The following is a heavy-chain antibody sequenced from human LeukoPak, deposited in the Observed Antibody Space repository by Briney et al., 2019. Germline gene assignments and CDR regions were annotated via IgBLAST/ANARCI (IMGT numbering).Heavy chain of an antibody. Sequence: SVKVSCKASGGTFSSYAISWVRQAPGQGLEWMGRIIPIFGTANYAQKFQGRVTITTDESTSTAYMELSSLRYEDTAVYYCARSPYDSSGYYYNYFQHWGQGTLVTVSS. CDR3: ARSPYDSSGYYYNYFQH. J-gene: IGHJ1*01. CDR1: GGTFSSYA. CDR2: IIPIFGTA. D-gene: IGHD3-22*01. V-gene: IGHV1-69*05.